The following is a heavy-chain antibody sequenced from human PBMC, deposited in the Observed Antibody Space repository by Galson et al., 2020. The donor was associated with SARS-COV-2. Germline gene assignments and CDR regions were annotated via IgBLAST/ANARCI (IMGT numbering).Heavy chain of an antibody. Sequence: ASVKVSCKVSGFTLTELSMHWVRQAPGKGLEWMGGFDPEDGETIYAQKFQGRVTMTEDTSTDTAYMELSSLRSEDTAVYYCATGQGRYYSRLGLDQPFDYWGQGTLVTVSS. V-gene: IGHV1-24*01. J-gene: IGHJ4*02. CDR1: GFTLTELS. CDR2: FDPEDGET. CDR3: ATGQGRYYSRLGLDQPFDY. D-gene: IGHD3-10*01.